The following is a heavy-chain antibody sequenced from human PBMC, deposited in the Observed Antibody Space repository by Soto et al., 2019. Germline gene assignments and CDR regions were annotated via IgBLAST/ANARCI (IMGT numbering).Heavy chain of an antibody. Sequence: ASVKVSCKASGYTFTSYYMHWVRQAPGQGLEWMGIINPSGGSTSYAQKFQGRVTMTRDTSTSTVYMELSSLRSEDTAVYYCARDYRGSVADFWSGYPDYFDYWGQGTLVTVSS. J-gene: IGHJ4*02. CDR3: ARDYRGSVADFWSGYPDYFDY. CDR1: GYTFTSYY. CDR2: INPSGGST. D-gene: IGHD3-3*01. V-gene: IGHV1-46*01.